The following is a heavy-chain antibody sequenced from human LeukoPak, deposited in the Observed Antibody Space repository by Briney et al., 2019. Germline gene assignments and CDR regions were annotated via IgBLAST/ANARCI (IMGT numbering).Heavy chain of an antibody. CDR2: ISAYNGNT. D-gene: IGHD3-10*01. CDR3: ASGRYYYGSGSYYLFDY. Sequence: ASVKVSCKASGYTFTSYGISWVRQAPGQGLEWMGWISAYNGNTNYAQKLQGRVTMTTDTSTSTAYLELRSLLSDDTAVYSCASGRYYYGSGSYYLFDYWGHGTLVTVA. V-gene: IGHV1-18*01. J-gene: IGHJ4*01. CDR1: GYTFTSYG.